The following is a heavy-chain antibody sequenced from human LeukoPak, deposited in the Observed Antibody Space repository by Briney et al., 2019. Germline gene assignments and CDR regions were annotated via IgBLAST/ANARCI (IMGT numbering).Heavy chain of an antibody. J-gene: IGHJ3*02. D-gene: IGHD3-22*01. CDR1: GGTFSSYT. CDR2: IIPILGIA. Sequence: SVKVSCKASGGTFSSYTISWVRRAPGQGLEWMGRIIPILGIANYAQKFQGRVTITADKSTSTAYMELSSLRSEDTAVYYCAEPHYYDSSGYRGAFDIWGQGTMVTVSS. V-gene: IGHV1-69*02. CDR3: AEPHYYDSSGYRGAFDI.